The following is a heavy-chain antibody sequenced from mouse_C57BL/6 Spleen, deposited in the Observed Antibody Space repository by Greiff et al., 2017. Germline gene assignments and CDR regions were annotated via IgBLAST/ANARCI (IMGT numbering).Heavy chain of an antibody. D-gene: IGHD3-2*01. V-gene: IGHV1-18*01. CDR2: INPNNGGT. Sequence: VQLQQSGPELVKPGASVKIPCKASGYTFTDYNMDWVKQSHGKSLEWIGDINPNNGGTIYNQKFKGKATLTVDKSSSTAYMELRSLTSEDTAVYYCARTGDLDSPPFAYWGQGTLVTVSA. J-gene: IGHJ3*01. CDR3: ARTGDLDSPPFAY. CDR1: GYTFTDYN.